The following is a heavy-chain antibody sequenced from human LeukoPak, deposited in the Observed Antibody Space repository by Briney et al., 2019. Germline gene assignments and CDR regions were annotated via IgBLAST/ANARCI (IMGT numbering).Heavy chain of an antibody. Sequence: PGGTLRLSCAASGFTFSNYYMHWVRQAPGKGLEWVSGMNPGGSNIYYANSVRGRFTSSRDNAKKTLYLQMNRLRVEDTAVYYSARVGSYGDYWGQGTLVTVSS. CDR3: ARVGSYGDY. J-gene: IGHJ4*02. CDR1: GFTFSNYY. CDR2: MNPGGSNI. D-gene: IGHD3-16*01. V-gene: IGHV3-74*01.